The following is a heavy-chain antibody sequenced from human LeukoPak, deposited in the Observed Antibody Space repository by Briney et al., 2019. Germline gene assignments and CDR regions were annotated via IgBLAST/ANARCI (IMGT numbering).Heavy chain of an antibody. J-gene: IGHJ4*02. CDR2: IRSDGTNK. Sequence: PGGSLRLSCAASGFTFSNHGLHWVRQAPGKGLEWVAFIRSDGTNKYYIDSVKGRFTISRDNSKNSLYLQMNTLSAEDTAVYYCVASGYGYWGQGTLVIVSS. CDR3: VASGYGY. CDR1: GFTFSNHG. V-gene: IGHV3-30*02. D-gene: IGHD3-22*01.